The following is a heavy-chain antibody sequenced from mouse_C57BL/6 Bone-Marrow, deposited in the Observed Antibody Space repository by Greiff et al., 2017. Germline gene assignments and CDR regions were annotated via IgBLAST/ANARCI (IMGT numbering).Heavy chain of an antibody. J-gene: IGHJ1*03. Sequence: QVQLQQPGAELVMPGASVKLSCKASGYTFTSYWMHWVKQRPGQGLEWIGEIDPSDSYTNYNQKFKGKSTLTVDKSSSTAYMQLSSLTSEDSAVYYCARGGPYCWYFDVWGTGTTVTVSA. CDR2: IDPSDSYT. CDR3: ARGGPYCWYFDV. D-gene: IGHD2-10*01. V-gene: IGHV1-69*01. CDR1: GYTFTSYW.